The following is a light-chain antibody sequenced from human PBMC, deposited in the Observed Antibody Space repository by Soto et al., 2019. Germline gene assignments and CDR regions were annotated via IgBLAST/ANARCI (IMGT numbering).Light chain of an antibody. Sequence: ESVLTQATGTLSLSPWERGTLSCRASQSVSSNHVAWYQQKRGQPPRLLLYGASSRATGAPGRFSGSGAGTSFTLTISRLVPEDFALYYCQHYHRGHPITCGQGTRLEIK. CDR2: GAS. V-gene: IGKV3-20*01. CDR1: QSVSSNH. CDR3: QHYHRGHPIT. J-gene: IGKJ5*01.